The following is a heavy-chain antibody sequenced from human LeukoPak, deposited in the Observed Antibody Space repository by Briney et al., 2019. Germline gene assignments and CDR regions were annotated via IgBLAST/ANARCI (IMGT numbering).Heavy chain of an antibody. D-gene: IGHD6-19*01. CDR1: GFTFRSFA. CDR3: AKDRRSSGWHYFDY. V-gene: IGHV3-23*01. J-gene: IGHJ4*02. CDR2: ISGDAYST. Sequence: PGGSLRFSCAASGFTFRSFAMSWVRQAPGKGLEWASAISGDAYSTYYADSVQGRFSISRDNSKNTLYLHMSSLRADDTAVYYCAKDRRSSGWHYFDYWGQGTLVTVSS.